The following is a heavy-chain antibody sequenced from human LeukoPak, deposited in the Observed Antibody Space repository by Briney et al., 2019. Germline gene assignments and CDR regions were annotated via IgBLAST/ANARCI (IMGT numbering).Heavy chain of an antibody. Sequence: PGGSLRLSCAASGFTFSTYALSWVRQAPGKGLEWVSRIDYSGGATNYADSVQGRFTVSRDNSKNTLYLQMNNLRAEDTAVYYCATTRVCGGVLLRPSCLYFEDWGQGALVTVSS. V-gene: IGHV3-23*01. CDR3: ATTRVCGGVLLRPSCLYFED. D-gene: IGHD3-10*01. J-gene: IGHJ4*02. CDR1: GFTFSTYA. CDR2: IDYSGGAT.